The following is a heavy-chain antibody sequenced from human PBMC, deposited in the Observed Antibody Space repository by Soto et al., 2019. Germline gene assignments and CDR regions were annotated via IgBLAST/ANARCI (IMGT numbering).Heavy chain of an antibody. Sequence: GGSLRLSCAAFGFTFSSYWMSWVRQAPGKGLEWGANIKQDGSEKYYVDSVKGRFTISRDNAKNSLYLQMNSLRAEDTAVYYCARLLLWFGELDAFDIGGQGTMVTVSS. CDR1: GFTFSSYW. CDR2: IKQDGSEK. V-gene: IGHV3-7*01. J-gene: IGHJ3*02. CDR3: ARLLLWFGELDAFDI. D-gene: IGHD3-10*01.